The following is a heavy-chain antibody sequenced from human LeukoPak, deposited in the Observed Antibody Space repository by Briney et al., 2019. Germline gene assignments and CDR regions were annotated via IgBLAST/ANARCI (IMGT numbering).Heavy chain of an antibody. Sequence: SETLSLTCTVSGDFIRTTSYYYWAWIRQPPGKGLEWIGSIYYSGSPYYNPSLQSRVTVSVDTAKNYFSLRVRSVTAADTAIYYCVRQRYGHFKSDLHEEDIWGQGTLVTVSS. CDR1: GDFIRTTSYYY. J-gene: IGHJ3*02. CDR2: IYYSGSP. V-gene: IGHV4-39*01. CDR3: VRQRYGHFKSDLHEEDI. D-gene: IGHD3-10*01.